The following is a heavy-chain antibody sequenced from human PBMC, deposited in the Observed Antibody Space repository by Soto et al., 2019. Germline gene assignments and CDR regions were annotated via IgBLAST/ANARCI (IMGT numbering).Heavy chain of an antibody. CDR1: GFSFSTYG. V-gene: IGHV1-18*04. D-gene: IGHD5-18*01. CDR2: ITAFNGNT. J-gene: IGHJ2*01. CDR3: ARGNSYGSYWYFDL. Sequence: QLPLVQSGAEVKNPGASVRVSCKASGFSFSTYGITWVRQAPGQGLEWMGWITAFNGNTHYAQNLQGRVTMTTDTSTSTAYMELWRMSSGDTAVYYCARGNSYGSYWYFDLWGRGTLVTVSS.